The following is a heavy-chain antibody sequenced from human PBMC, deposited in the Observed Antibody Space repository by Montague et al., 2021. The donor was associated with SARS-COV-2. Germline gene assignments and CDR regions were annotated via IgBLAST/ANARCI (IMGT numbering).Heavy chain of an antibody. D-gene: IGHD6-6*01. CDR3: AKDLVLRAARPDALDV. J-gene: IGHJ3*01. CDR2: ISSSTNII. V-gene: IGHV3-48*04. Sequence: SLRLSCAASGFTFSSYSVNWLRQAPGKGLEWISYISSSTNIIYYADSVKGRFTISRDNARNSLYLQMNSLRVDDTAVYYCAKDLVLRAARPDALDVWGQGTVVTASS. CDR1: GFTFSSYS.